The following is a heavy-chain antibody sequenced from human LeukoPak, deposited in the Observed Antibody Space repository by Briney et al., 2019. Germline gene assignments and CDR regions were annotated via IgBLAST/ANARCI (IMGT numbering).Heavy chain of an antibody. Sequence: GGSLRLSCAASGFTFSSYSMNCVRHAPGKGLEWVSSISSSSSYIYYADSVKGRFTISRDNAKNSLYLQMNSLRAEDTAVYYCARPHALSMVRGVIITLDYYYYMDVWGKGTTVTLSS. V-gene: IGHV3-21*01. CDR3: ARPHALSMVRGVIITLDYYYYMDV. CDR1: GFTFSSYS. CDR2: ISSSSSYI. D-gene: IGHD3-10*01. J-gene: IGHJ6*03.